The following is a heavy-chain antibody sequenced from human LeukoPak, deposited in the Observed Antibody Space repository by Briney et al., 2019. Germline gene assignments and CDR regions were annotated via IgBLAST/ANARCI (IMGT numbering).Heavy chain of an antibody. Sequence: GGSLRLSCAASGFTFSSYSLNWVRQAPGKGLEWVSCITSNIYTYYADSLRGRFTISRDNSPNSVYLVMNSLRAEDTAVYYCARERDTSMVALDSWGQGALVTVSS. CDR1: GFTFSSYS. D-gene: IGHD5-18*01. CDR3: ARERDTSMVALDS. CDR2: ITSNIYT. V-gene: IGHV3-21*06. J-gene: IGHJ4*02.